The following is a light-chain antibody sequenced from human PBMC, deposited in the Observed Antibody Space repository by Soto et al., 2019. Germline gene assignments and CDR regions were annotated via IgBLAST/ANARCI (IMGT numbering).Light chain of an antibody. V-gene: IGKV3-20*01. CDR1: QSLSREL. CDR2: GAS. Sequence: LTRYRGRLFLTARERVALGSGAGQSLSRELLAWYQQKPGQAPRLLIYGASSRATGIPARFSGSGSSTDSALPLSRLAAEDFAVYYCQESGSSPTWTFRLGTKVDIK. CDR3: QESGSSPTWT. J-gene: IGKJ1*01.